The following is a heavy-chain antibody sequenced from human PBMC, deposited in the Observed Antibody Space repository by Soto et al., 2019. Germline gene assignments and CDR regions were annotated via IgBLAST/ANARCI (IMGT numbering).Heavy chain of an antibody. CDR1: GGTFSSYA. D-gene: IGHD3-22*01. CDR3: ARGRALYYDSSGYFPHFDY. CDR2: IIPIFGTA. V-gene: IGHV1-69*13. Sequence: SVKVSCKASGGTFSSYAISWVRQAPGQGLEWMGGIIPIFGTANYAQKFQGRVTITADESTSTAYMELSSLRSEDTAVYYCARGRALYYDSSGYFPHFDYWGQGTLVTVSS. J-gene: IGHJ4*02.